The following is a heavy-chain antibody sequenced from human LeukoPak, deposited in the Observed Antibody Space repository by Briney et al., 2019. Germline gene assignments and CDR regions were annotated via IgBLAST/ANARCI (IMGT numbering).Heavy chain of an antibody. CDR1: GGSISSSSYY. Sequence: SETLSLTCTVSGGSISSSSYYWSWIRQPPGKGLEWIGYIYYSGSTNYNPSLKSRVTISVDTSKNQFSLKLSSVTAADTAVYYCARSPPGELSLDDAFDIWGQGTMVTISS. CDR3: ARSPPGELSLDDAFDI. V-gene: IGHV4-61*05. J-gene: IGHJ3*02. D-gene: IGHD3-16*02. CDR2: IYYSGST.